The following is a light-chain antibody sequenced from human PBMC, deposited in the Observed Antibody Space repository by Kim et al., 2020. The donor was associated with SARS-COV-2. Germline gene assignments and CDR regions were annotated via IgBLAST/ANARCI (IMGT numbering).Light chain of an antibody. CDR2: EAS. V-gene: IGKV3-11*01. J-gene: IGKJ5*01. CDR1: QSVSIF. CDR3: QQGTDWPIT. Sequence: EVVLTQSPATLSLSPGERVTLSCRASQSVSIFLAWYQHKPAQAPRLLIYEASRRATGVPARFSGSGSGTDFTLTISSLEPEDSAVYYCQQGTDWPITFGQGTRLEIK.